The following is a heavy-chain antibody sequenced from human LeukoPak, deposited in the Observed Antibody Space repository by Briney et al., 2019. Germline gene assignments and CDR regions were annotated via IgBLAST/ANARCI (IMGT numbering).Heavy chain of an antibody. CDR3: AKSNGYGLIDY. V-gene: IGHV4-34*01. D-gene: IGHD5-12*01. CDR2: INHSGST. J-gene: IGHJ4*02. CDR1: GGSFSGYY. Sequence: PSETLSLTCAVYGGSFSGYYWSWIRQPPGKGLEWIGEINHSGSTNYNPSLKSRVTISVDTSKNQFSLKLSSVTAADTAMYYCAKSNGYGLIDYWGQGTLVTVSS.